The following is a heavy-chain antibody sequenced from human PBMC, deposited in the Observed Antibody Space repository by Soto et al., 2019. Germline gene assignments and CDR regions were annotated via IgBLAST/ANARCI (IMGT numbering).Heavy chain of an antibody. D-gene: IGHD2-15*01. CDR2: ISSSNRTI. CDR1: GFTFRSYS. J-gene: IGHJ6*02. V-gene: IGHV3-48*02. Sequence: PGGSLRLSCAASGFTFRSYSMNWVRQAPGKGLEWVSYISSSNRTINYADSVKGRFIISRDNAKNSLYLQMHSLRDEDTAVYYCAREGWSLLQTGMDVSGQGTTVNVSS. CDR3: AREGWSLLQTGMDV.